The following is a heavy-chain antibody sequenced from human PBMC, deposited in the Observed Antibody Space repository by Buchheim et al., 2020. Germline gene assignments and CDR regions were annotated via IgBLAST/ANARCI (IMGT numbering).Heavy chain of an antibody. D-gene: IGHD3-22*01. CDR1: GFTFSSYA. CDR2: ISYDGSNK. CDR3: ARDDQVNAHSSGYYYYYYGMDV. J-gene: IGHJ6*02. V-gene: IGHV3-30-3*01. Sequence: QVQLVESGGGVVQPGRSLRLSCAASGFTFSSYAMHWVRQAPGKGLEWVAVISYDGSNKYYADSVKGRFTISRENSKNTLYLQMNSLRAEDTAVYYCARDDQVNAHSSGYYYYYYGMDVWGQGTT.